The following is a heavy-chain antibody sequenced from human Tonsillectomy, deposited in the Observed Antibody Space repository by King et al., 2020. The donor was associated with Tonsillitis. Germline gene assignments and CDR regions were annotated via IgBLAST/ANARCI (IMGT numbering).Heavy chain of an antibody. V-gene: IGHV3-48*01. CDR3: ARESPQYGMDV. J-gene: IGHJ6*02. Sequence: VQLVESGGGLVQPGGSLRLSCAASGFTFSSYSMNWVRQAPGTGLEWVSYISSGGSIIYYADSVKGRFTIFRDSAKNSLYVQMHSLRAEDTAVYYCARESPQYGMDVWGQGTAVTVSS. CDR1: GFTFSSYS. CDR2: ISSGGSII.